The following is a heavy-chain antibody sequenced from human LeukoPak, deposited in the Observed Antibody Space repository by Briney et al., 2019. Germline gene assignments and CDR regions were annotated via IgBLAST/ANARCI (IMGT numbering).Heavy chain of an antibody. D-gene: IGHD3-10*01. Sequence: SVKVSCKASGGTFSSYAISWVRQAPGQGLEWMGGIIPIFGTANYAQKSQGRVTITADESTSTAYMELSSLRSEDTAVYYCARGLSITVVRGVIISGWFYPWGQGTLVTVSS. CDR2: IIPIFGTA. CDR1: GGTFSSYA. CDR3: ARGLSITVVRGVIISGWFYP. J-gene: IGHJ5*02. V-gene: IGHV1-69*01.